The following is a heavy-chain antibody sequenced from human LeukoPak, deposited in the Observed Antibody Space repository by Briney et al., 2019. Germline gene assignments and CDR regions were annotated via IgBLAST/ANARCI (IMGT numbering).Heavy chain of an antibody. D-gene: IGHD5-12*01. J-gene: IGHJ6*02. Sequence: PSETLSLTCAVYGGSFSGYYWSWIRQPPGKGLEWIGEINHSGSTNYNPSLKSRVTISVDTSKNQFSLKLSSVTAADTAVYYCARGGMVATRSNYYYYYGMDVWGQGTTVTVSS. CDR2: INHSGST. V-gene: IGHV4-34*01. CDR3: ARGGMVATRSNYYYYYGMDV. CDR1: GGSFSGYY.